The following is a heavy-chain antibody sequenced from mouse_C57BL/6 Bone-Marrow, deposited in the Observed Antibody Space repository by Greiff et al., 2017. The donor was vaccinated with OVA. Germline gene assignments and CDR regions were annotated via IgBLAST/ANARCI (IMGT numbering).Heavy chain of an antibody. CDR2: IYPGGGYD. CDR1: GYTFTNYW. D-gene: IGHD1-3*01. V-gene: IGHV1-63*01. J-gene: IGHJ4*01. Sequence: VQLQQSGAELVRPGTSVKMSCKASGYTFTNYWIGWAKQSPGHGLEWIGAIYPGGGYDIYNEKVKGKATPTADKSSSTAYMQFSSLTSEDSAIYYCARIINAMDYWGQGTSVTVSS. CDR3: ARIINAMDY.